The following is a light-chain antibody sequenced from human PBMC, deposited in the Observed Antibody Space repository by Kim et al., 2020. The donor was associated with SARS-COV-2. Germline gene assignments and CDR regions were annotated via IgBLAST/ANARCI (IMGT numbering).Light chain of an antibody. CDR1: ESLSSNY. CDR3: QQYDNSPLT. CDR2: GTS. Sequence: LSPGEGATLSCRASESLSSNYLAWYQQKPGQTPRLLIYGTSTRATGIPDRFSGSGSETDFTLTISRLEPEDFAVYYCQQYDNSPLTFGGGTRVEI. V-gene: IGKV3-20*01. J-gene: IGKJ4*01.